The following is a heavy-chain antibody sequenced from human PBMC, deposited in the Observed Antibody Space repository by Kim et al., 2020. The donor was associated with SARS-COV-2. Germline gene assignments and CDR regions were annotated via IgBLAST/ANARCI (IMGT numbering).Heavy chain of an antibody. J-gene: IGHJ5*02. CDR1: GVSFSGYY. CDR2: INHSGST. Sequence: SETLSLTCAVYGVSFSGYYWSWIRQPPGKGLEWIGEINHSGSTNYNPSLKSRVTISVDTSKKQFSLKLSSVTAADKAVYYCARVIAAAAAGFDHWGQGTLVTVSS. D-gene: IGHD6-13*01. V-gene: IGHV4-34*01. CDR3: ARVIAAAAAGFDH.